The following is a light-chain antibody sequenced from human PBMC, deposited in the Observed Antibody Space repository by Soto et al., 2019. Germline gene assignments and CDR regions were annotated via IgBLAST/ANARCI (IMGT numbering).Light chain of an antibody. CDR1: QSVSSY. Sequence: IVLTQSPATLSLSPGELAPLSCRASQSVSSYLAWYQQKPGQAPRLLIYDASNRATGIPARFSGSGSGTDFTLTISRLEPEDFVVYFCQQYNNWPRTFGQGTKVDIK. J-gene: IGKJ1*01. V-gene: IGKV3-11*01. CDR2: DAS. CDR3: QQYNNWPRT.